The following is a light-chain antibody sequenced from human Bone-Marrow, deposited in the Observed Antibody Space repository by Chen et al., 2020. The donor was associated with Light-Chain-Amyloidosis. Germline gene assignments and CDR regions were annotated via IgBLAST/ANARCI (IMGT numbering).Light chain of an antibody. CDR1: QSVTTN. CDR2: GAS. Sequence: EIIMTQSPAALSMSPGERATLSCRASQSVTTNLAWYQQKPGQAPRLLIFGASTRATGISVRFSGSGSGTDFTLTISSLKSEDFAVYYCQQYHNWPPLTFGGGTRVEFK. J-gene: IGKJ4*01. CDR3: QQYHNWPPLT. V-gene: IGKV3-15*01.